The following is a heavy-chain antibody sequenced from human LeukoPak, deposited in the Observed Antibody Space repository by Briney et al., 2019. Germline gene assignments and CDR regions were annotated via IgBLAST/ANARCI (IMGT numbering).Heavy chain of an antibody. Sequence: SETLSLTCTVSGGSISSYYWSWIRPPPGKGLECIGYIHYSGSTNYNPSLKSRVTISVDTSKNQFSLKLSSVTAADTAIYYCARGGYYGSGNDFRFDPCGEGTLVTVSS. CDR3: ARGGYYGSGNDFRFDP. J-gene: IGHJ5*02. CDR2: IHYSGST. D-gene: IGHD3-10*01. V-gene: IGHV4-59*01. CDR1: GGSISSYY.